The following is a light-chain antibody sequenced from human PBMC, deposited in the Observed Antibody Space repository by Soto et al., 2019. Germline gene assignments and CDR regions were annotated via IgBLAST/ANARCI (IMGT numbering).Light chain of an antibody. CDR1: SSNIGSQA. Sequence: QSVLTQPPSASGTPGQRVTISCSGSSSNIGSQAVNWYQQLPGTAPKLLIYANIQRPSGVPDRFSGSKSGTSASLAISGLQSEDEADYYCATWDDSLNGQVFGGGTKLTVL. V-gene: IGLV1-44*01. CDR2: ANI. CDR3: ATWDDSLNGQV. J-gene: IGLJ2*01.